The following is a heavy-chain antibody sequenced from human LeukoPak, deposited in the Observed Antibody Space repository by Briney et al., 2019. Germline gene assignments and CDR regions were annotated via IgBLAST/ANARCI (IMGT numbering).Heavy chain of an antibody. CDR1: GFTFSSYS. CDR2: ISSSSSYI. V-gene: IGHV3-21*01. CDR3: ARGCDSSSYPDSY. Sequence: GSLRLSCAASGFTFSSYSMNWVRQAPGKGLEWVSSISSSSSYIYYADSVKGRFTISRDNAKNSLYLQMNSLRAEDTAVYYCARGCDSSSYPDSYWGQGALVTVSS. D-gene: IGHD6-13*01. J-gene: IGHJ4*02.